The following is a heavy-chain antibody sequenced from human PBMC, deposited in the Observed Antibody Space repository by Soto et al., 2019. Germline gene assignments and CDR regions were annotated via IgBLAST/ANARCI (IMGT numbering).Heavy chain of an antibody. CDR1: GFTFSSYA. CDR2: ISSNGGST. CDR3: VKDRIAAAASFSFDY. V-gene: IGHV3-64D*08. D-gene: IGHD6-13*01. Sequence: PGGSLRLSCSASGFTFSSYAMHWVRQAPGKGLEYVSAISSNGGSTYYADSVKGRFTISRDNSKNTLYLQMSSLRAEDTAVYYCVKDRIAAAASFSFDYWGQGTLVTVSS. J-gene: IGHJ4*02.